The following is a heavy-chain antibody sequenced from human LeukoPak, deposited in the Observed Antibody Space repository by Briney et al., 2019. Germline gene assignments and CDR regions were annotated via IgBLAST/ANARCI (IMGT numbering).Heavy chain of an antibody. CDR2: IYPGDSDT. CDR3: ARSYYYGSGSYTFIGY. J-gene: IGHJ4*02. D-gene: IGHD3-10*01. CDR1: GYSFTNYW. Sequence: AGESLKISCKGSGYSFTNYWIGWVRQMPGKGLQWMGIIYPGDSDTRYSPSFQGQVTISADKSTNTAYLQWSSLRASDTAMYYCARSYYYGSGSYTFIGYWGQGTLVTVSS. V-gene: IGHV5-51*01.